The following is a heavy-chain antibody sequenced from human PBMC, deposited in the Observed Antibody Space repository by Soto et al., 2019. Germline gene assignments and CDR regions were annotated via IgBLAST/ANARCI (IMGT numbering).Heavy chain of an antibody. J-gene: IGHJ4*02. Sequence: GGSLRLSCVASGFSLANYPMNWVRQTPGKGLEWISYSSPRGDSIYYADSVEGRFTISRDNARNSLSLHTSSLRDEDSALYYCAKGPHTNVGWPYYFESWGQGVPVTVSS. CDR3: AKGPHTNVGWPYYFES. V-gene: IGHV3-48*02. CDR1: GFSLANYP. CDR2: SSPRGDSI. D-gene: IGHD6-19*01.